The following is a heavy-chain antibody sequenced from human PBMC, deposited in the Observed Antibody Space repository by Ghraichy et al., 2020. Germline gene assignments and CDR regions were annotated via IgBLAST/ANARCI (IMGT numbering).Heavy chain of an antibody. CDR2: ISAYNGNT. Sequence: ASVKVSCKASGYTFTSYGISWVRQAPGQGLEWMGWISAYNGNTNYAQKLQGRVTMTTDTSTSTAYMELRSLRSDDTAVYYCARVSYEVGAQGPQRIDYWGQGTLVTVSS. V-gene: IGHV1-18*01. CDR3: ARVSYEVGAQGPQRIDY. D-gene: IGHD1-26*01. J-gene: IGHJ4*02. CDR1: GYTFTSYG.